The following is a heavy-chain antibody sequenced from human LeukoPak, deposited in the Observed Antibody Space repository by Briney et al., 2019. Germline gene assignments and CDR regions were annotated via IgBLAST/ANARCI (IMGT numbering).Heavy chain of an antibody. CDR2: IYWDDDE. CDR1: GFSLSTSGVG. D-gene: IGHD6-19*01. V-gene: IGHV2-5*02. Sequence: SGPTLVEPTQTLTLTCTFSGFSLSTSGVGVGWIRQPPGKALEWLGFIYWDDDERYRPSLKSRLTITKDTSKNQVVLTMTNMDPVDTATYYCVRGPASSGAYSYFDYWGQGTLVTVSS. J-gene: IGHJ4*02. CDR3: VRGPASSGAYSYFDY.